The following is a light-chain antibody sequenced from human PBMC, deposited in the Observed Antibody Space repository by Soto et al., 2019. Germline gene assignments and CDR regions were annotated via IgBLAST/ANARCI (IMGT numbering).Light chain of an antibody. Sequence: QSVLTQPPSVSVAPGQKVTISCSGSSANIGSNYVSWYQHIPGTAPKLVIYDSDKRPSEIPDRFSGSKSGTSATLDITGLQTGDEADYYCGAWDGSLSVVLFGGGTKLTVL. CDR2: DSD. J-gene: IGLJ2*01. V-gene: IGLV1-51*01. CDR3: GAWDGSLSVVL. CDR1: SANIGSNY.